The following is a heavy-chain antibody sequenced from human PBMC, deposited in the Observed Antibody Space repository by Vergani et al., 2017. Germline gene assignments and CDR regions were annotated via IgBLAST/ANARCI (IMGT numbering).Heavy chain of an antibody. D-gene: IGHD3-10*01. CDR1: GFTVSSNY. J-gene: IGHJ3*02. CDR3: ARGPPYGSGTNAFDI. CDR2: IYIGGST. Sequence: EVQLVESGGGLVQPGGSLRLSCAASGFTVSSNYMSWVRQAPGKGLEGVSVIYIGGSTYYADSVKGRFTISRANSKNTLYLQMNSLRAEDTAVYYCARGPPYGSGTNAFDIWGQGTMVTVSA. V-gene: IGHV3-66*02.